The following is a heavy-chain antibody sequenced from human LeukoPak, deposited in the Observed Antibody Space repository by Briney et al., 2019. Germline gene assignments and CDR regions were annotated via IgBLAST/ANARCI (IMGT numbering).Heavy chain of an antibody. D-gene: IGHD1-26*01. J-gene: IGHJ4*02. CDR3: ARGRPYSGGYHLDY. Sequence: SETLSVTCTVSGDSTSSDRYYGGWVRQPPGKGLEWIGNIYYSGSTYYNPPLKSRVTMSVDTSKNQFFLKLNSVTAADTAVYYCARGRPYSGGYHLDYWGQGTLVTVSA. CDR2: IYYSGST. CDR1: GDSTSSDRYY. V-gene: IGHV4-39*01.